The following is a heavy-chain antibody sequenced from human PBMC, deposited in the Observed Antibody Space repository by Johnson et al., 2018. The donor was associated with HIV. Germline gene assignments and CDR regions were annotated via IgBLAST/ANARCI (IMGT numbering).Heavy chain of an antibody. Sequence: MQLVESGGGLVQPGGSLRLSCAASGLIFSRSWIHWVRQAPGKGLVWVSRTNSDGSSTNYADSVKGRFTISRDKAKNTLHLQMNSLRAEDTAVYYCARPADYGDYSRDAFDIWGQGTMVTVSS. CDR2: TNSDGSST. V-gene: IGHV3-74*02. J-gene: IGHJ3*02. D-gene: IGHD4-17*01. CDR1: GLIFSRSW. CDR3: ARPADYGDYSRDAFDI.